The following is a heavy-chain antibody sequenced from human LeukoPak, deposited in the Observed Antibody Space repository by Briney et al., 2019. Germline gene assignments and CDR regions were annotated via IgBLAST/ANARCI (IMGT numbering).Heavy chain of an antibody. Sequence: SETLSLTCAVSGGSISSYYWSWIRQPPGKGLEWIGYIYYSGSTNYNPSLKSRVTISVDTSKNQFSLKLSSVTAADTAVYYCARDRGWFDPWGQGTLVTVSS. J-gene: IGHJ5*02. CDR3: ARDRGWFDP. V-gene: IGHV4-59*01. CDR2: IYYSGST. CDR1: GGSISSYY.